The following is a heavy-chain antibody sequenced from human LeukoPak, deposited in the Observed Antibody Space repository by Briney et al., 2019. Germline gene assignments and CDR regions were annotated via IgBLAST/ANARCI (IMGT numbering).Heavy chain of an antibody. V-gene: IGHV3-30*19. J-gene: IGHJ4*02. CDR3: SMRLEMATIWYYFDY. CDR2: ISYDGSNK. CDR1: GFTFSSYG. Sequence: GGSLRLSCAASGFTFSSYGMHWVRQAPGKGLEWVAVISYDGSNKYYADSVKGRFTISRDNSKNTLYLQMNSLRAEDTAVYYCSMRLEMATIWYYFDYWGQGTLVTVSS. D-gene: IGHD5-24*01.